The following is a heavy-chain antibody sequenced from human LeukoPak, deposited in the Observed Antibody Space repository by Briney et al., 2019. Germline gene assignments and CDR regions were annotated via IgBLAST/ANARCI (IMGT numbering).Heavy chain of an antibody. CDR2: MNTNSGNT. CDR1: GYTFSSYD. D-gene: IGHD4-17*01. V-gene: IGHV1-8*01. J-gene: IGHJ2*01. Sequence: ASVKVSCKASGYTFSSYDINWVRQATGQGLEWMGWMNTNSGNTGYAQKFQGRVTMTRNTTIGTVYMELNNLRSEDTAVNFCARETTVSSTFDLWGRGTLVTVSS. CDR3: ARETTVSSTFDL.